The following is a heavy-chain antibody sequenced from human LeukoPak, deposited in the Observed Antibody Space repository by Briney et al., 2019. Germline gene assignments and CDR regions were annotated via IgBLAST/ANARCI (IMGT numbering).Heavy chain of an antibody. CDR3: ATGGVGATSPLFIDY. CDR1: GFTFSSYS. V-gene: IGHV3-21*01. D-gene: IGHD1-26*01. Sequence: GGSLRLSCAASGFTFSSYSMNWVRQAPGKGLEWVSFISSSNSYIHHADSMKGRFTISRDNAKNSLFLQMNSLRAEDTAVYYCATGGVGATSPLFIDYWGQGTLVTVSS. CDR2: ISSSNSYI. J-gene: IGHJ4*02.